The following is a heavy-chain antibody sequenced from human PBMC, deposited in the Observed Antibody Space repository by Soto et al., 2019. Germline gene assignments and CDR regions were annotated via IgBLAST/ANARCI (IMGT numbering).Heavy chain of an antibody. V-gene: IGHV3-9*01. CDR1: GFTFDDYA. Sequence: EVQLVESGGGLVQPGRSLRLSCAASGFTFDDYAMHWVRQAPGKGLEWVSGISWNSGSIGYADSVKGRFTISRDNAKKSLYLQMNSLRAEDTALYYCAKGPTGYSSGVDYWGQGTLVTVSS. D-gene: IGHD6-19*01. CDR2: ISWNSGSI. CDR3: AKGPTGYSSGVDY. J-gene: IGHJ4*02.